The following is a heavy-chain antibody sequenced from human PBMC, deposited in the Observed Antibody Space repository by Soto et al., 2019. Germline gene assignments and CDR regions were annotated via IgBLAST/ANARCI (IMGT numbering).Heavy chain of an antibody. CDR2: ISSSSSYI. CDR1: GFTFSSYS. D-gene: IGHD6-19*01. Sequence: EVQLVESGGGLVKPGGSLRLSCAASGFTFSSYSMNWVRQAPGKGLEWVSSISSSSSYIYYADSVKGRFTISRDNAKNSLYLQMNSLRAEDTAVYYCAGVRYSSGWPDAFDIWGQGTMVTVSS. J-gene: IGHJ3*02. V-gene: IGHV3-21*01. CDR3: AGVRYSSGWPDAFDI.